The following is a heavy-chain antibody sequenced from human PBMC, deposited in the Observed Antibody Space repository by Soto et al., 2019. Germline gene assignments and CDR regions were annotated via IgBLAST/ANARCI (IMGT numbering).Heavy chain of an antibody. CDR1: GFDFGDYY. D-gene: IGHD6-13*01. CDR2: IDSGGGTT. V-gene: IGHV3-11*01. Sequence: GVFLRLSCTGSGFDFGDYYMSWIRQAPGRGLEWFSYIDSGGGTTYYTDSAKRRFTLSRDNAKNTVYLQMSSLRVEDTALYYCVRPYYSSSWYPFDRWGQGTLVPVSS. J-gene: IGHJ4*02. CDR3: VRPYYSSSWYPFDR.